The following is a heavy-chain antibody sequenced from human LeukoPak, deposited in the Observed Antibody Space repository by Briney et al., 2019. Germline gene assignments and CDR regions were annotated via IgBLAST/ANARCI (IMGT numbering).Heavy chain of an antibody. CDR1: GYTFSSYA. V-gene: IGHV3-30*04. CDR3: ARDPYSSGWYDY. CDR2: ISYDGSNK. J-gene: IGHJ4*02. D-gene: IGHD6-19*01. Sequence: GGSLRLSCAASGYTFSSYAMHWVRQAPGKGLEWVAVISYDGSNKYYADSVKGRFTISRDNSKNTLYLQMNSLRAEDTAVYYCARDPYSSGWYDYWGQGTLVTVSS.